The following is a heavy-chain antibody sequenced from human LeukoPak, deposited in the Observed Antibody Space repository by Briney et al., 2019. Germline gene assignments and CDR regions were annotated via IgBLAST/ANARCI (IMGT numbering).Heavy chain of an antibody. CDR1: GFTFSSYS. CDR3: ARGENYYDTGSSLLPFDS. V-gene: IGHV3-21*01. D-gene: IGHD3-10*01. CDR2: ISSGSSYI. J-gene: IGHJ4*02. Sequence: GGSLRLSCAAAGFTFSSYSRNWVRQAAGKGLEWASFISSGSSYIYYADSVKRRFTISRDNTKNSLYLQMNSLRTEDTAVYYCARGENYYDTGSSLLPFDSWGQGTLVAVPS.